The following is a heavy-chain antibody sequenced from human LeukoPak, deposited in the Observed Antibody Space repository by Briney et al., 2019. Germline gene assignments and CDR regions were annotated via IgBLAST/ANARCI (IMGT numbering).Heavy chain of an antibody. CDR3: ARDSQYYYDSSGYYLFDY. D-gene: IGHD3-22*01. Sequence: ASVKVSCKASGYTFTGYYMHWVRQAPGQGLEWMGRINPNSGGTNYAQKFQGRVTMTRDTSISTAYMELSRLRSDDTAVYYCARDSQYYYDSSGYYLFDYWDQGTLVTVSS. CDR1: GYTFTGYY. V-gene: IGHV1-2*06. J-gene: IGHJ4*02. CDR2: INPNSGGT.